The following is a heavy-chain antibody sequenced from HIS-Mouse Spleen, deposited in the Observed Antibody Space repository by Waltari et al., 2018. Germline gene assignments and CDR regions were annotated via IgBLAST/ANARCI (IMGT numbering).Heavy chain of an antibody. V-gene: IGHV1-18*01. D-gene: IGHD3-3*01. Sequence: QVQLVQSGAEVKKPGASVKVSCKASGYTFTSYGISWGRQAPGQGLKWMGWISAYKGNTNYAQKLQGRVTMTTDTSTSTAYMELRSLRSDDTAVYYCARSESRFLEWLDWFDPWGQGTLVTVSS. J-gene: IGHJ5*02. CDR3: ARSESRFLEWLDWFDP. CDR1: GYTFTSYG. CDR2: ISAYKGNT.